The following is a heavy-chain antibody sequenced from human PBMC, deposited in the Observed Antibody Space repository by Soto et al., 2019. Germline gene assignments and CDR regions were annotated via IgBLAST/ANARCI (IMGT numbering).Heavy chain of an antibody. CDR3: ASSDRSGFGFDY. CDR2: TSYRSKWYN. D-gene: IGHD3-22*01. Sequence: PSQTLSLTCDISGDSVSSNSAAWNWIRQSPSRGLEWLGRTSYRSKWYNDYAVSVKSRITINPDTSKNQFSLQLNSVTPEDTALNYCASSDRSGFGFDYWGQRTLVTDS. J-gene: IGHJ4*02. CDR1: GDSVSSNSAA. V-gene: IGHV6-1*01.